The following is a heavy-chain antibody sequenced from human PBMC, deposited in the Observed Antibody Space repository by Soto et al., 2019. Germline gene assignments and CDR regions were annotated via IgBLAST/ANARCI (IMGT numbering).Heavy chain of an antibody. D-gene: IGHD2-2*01. CDR3: ARDCARTSCSVWKL. CDR1: GFTFSNYA. V-gene: IGHV3-23*01. J-gene: IGHJ4*02. CDR2: ITGSSETT. Sequence: EVQLLESGGGLVQPGESLRLSCAASGFTFSNYAMTWVRQAPGKGLVWVSGITGSSETTYYADSVKGRFTISRDNSKNTVSLQMNGLRAEDSAVYYCARDCARTSCSVWKLWGQGTLVTVSP.